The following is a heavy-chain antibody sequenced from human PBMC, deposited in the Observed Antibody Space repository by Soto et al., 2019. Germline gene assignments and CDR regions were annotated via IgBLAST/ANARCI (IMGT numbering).Heavy chain of an antibody. V-gene: IGHV3-49*04. Sequence: AGGSLRLSCTASGFTFGDYAMSWVRQAPGKGLEWVGFIRSKAYGGTTEYAASVKGRFTIPRDDSKSIAYLQMNSLKTEDTAVYYCTRGTTVVTYYFDFWGQGTLLTVSS. CDR3: TRGTTVVTYYFDF. CDR1: GFTFGDYA. D-gene: IGHD4-17*01. CDR2: IRSKAYGGTT. J-gene: IGHJ4*02.